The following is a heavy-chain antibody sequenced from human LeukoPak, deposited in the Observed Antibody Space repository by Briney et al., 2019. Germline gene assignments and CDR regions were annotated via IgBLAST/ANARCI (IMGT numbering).Heavy chain of an antibody. CDR2: VNHSGTT. J-gene: IGHJ6*03. D-gene: IGHD3-10*01. Sequence: SETLSLTCAVYGGSFSGYYWSWIRQPPGKGLEWIGEVNHSGTTNYIPSLKSRVTISLDTSKNQFSLRLNSVTAADTAVYYCARGGETEVRGVIATLSSYSYYLDVWGKGTTVTVSS. CDR1: GGSFSGYY. CDR3: ARGGETEVRGVIATLSSYSYYLDV. V-gene: IGHV4-34*01.